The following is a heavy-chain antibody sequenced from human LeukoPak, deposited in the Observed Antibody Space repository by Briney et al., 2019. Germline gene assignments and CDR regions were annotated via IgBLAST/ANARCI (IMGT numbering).Heavy chain of an antibody. V-gene: IGHV3-11*01. CDR3: ARGYFDWFFDY. CDR1: GFTFSDYY. J-gene: IGHJ4*02. CDR2: ISSSGRTI. Sequence: PGRSLRLSCAASGFTFSDYYMSWIRQAPGKGLEWVSYISSSGRTIYHADSVKGRFTISRDNAKNSLYLQMNSLRAEDTAVYYCARGYFDWFFDYWGQGTLVTVSS. D-gene: IGHD3-9*01.